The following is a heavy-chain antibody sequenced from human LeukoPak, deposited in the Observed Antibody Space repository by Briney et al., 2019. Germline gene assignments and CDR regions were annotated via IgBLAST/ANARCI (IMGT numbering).Heavy chain of an antibody. V-gene: IGHV3-7*01. CDR3: AREVLTGFNSAGELYYLDF. CDR2: IKKDGNEK. J-gene: IGHJ4*02. Sequence: PSETLSLTCAVYGGSFSGYYWSWIRQPPGKGLEWVANIKKDGNEKYYMDSVKGRFTISRDNAKNSMYLQMNSLRVEDTAVYYCAREVLTGFNSAGELYYLDFWGQGALVTVSS. D-gene: IGHD6-25*01. CDR1: GGSFSGYY.